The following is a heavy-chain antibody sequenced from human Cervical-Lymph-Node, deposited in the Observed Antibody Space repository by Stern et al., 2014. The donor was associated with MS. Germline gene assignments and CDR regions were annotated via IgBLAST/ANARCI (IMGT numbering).Heavy chain of an antibody. V-gene: IGHV1-2*04. CDR1: GYTFTDYY. CDR2: INPNNGGT. Sequence: VQLEESVAEVKNPGASVKVSCKASGYTFTDYYMQWMRQAPGQGLEWMGWINPNNGGTKSAQKFQGWVTMTRDTSTSTAYMELSRLRSDDTAIYYCARASTTANNYYDGVDVWGQGTTVTVTS. J-gene: IGHJ6*02. D-gene: IGHD1-1*01. CDR3: ARASTTANNYYDGVDV.